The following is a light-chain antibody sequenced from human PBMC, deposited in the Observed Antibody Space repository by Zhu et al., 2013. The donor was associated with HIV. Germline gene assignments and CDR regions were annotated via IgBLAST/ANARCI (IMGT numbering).Light chain of an antibody. CDR3: QRFGSSVTWT. CDR1: QSVSIN. V-gene: IGKV3-20*01. J-gene: IGKJ1*01. Sequence: EIVMTQSPATLSAFTGEAVTLSCRASQSVSINLAWYQQRPGQAPRLLIYGASKRATGTPDRFSGSGSGTDFTLTITGLEPEDIGMYFCQRFGSSVTWTFGQGTNLEIK. CDR2: GAS.